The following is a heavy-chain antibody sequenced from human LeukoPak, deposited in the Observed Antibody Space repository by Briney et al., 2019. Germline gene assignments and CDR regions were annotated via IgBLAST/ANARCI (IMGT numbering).Heavy chain of an antibody. Sequence: TGGSLRLSCAASGFTFSSYAMSWVRHAPGKGREWVSDISGSGGSTYYADSVKGRYTISRDNSKNTLYLQMNSLRAEDTAVYYCAKDPRGDGYNLDYFDYWGQGTLVTVSS. D-gene: IGHD5-24*01. J-gene: IGHJ4*02. CDR3: AKDPRGDGYNLDYFDY. CDR1: GFTFSSYA. CDR2: ISGSGGST. V-gene: IGHV3-23*01.